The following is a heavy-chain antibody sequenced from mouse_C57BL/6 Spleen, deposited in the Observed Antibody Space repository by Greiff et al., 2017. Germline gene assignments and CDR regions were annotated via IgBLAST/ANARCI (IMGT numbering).Heavy chain of an antibody. V-gene: IGHV5-6*01. CDR3: ARHGYYYGSSYKSYFDY. D-gene: IGHD1-1*01. CDR1: GFTFSSYG. J-gene: IGHJ2*01. CDR2: ISSGGSYT. Sequence: EVKVVESGGDLVKPGGSLKLSCAASGFTFSSYGMSWVRQTPDKRLEWVATISSGGSYTYYPDSVKGRFTISRDNAKNTLYLQMSSLKSEDTAMYYCARHGYYYGSSYKSYFDYWGQGTTLTVSS.